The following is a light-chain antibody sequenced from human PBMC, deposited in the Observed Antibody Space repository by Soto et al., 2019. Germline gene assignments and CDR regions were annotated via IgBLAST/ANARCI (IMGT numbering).Light chain of an antibody. CDR2: GAS. Sequence: EFVLTQSPGTLSLSPGERATLSCRASQSVSNSYLAWFQQKPGQAPRLLIHGASTRATGIPARFSGSGSGTEFTLTISSLQSEDFAIYYCQQYNDWPRTFGQGTKVDIK. V-gene: IGKV3-15*01. CDR3: QQYNDWPRT. CDR1: QSVSNSY. J-gene: IGKJ1*01.